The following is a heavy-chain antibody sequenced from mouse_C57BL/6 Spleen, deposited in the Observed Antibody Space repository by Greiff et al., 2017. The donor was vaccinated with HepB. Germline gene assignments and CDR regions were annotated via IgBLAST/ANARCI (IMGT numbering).Heavy chain of an antibody. Sequence: QVQLQQPGAELVKPGASVKLSCKASGYTFTSYWMHWVKQRPGQGLEWIGMIHPNSGSTNYNEKFKSRATLTVDKSSSTAYMQLSSLTSEVSAVYYCAKDLPGYTDYWGQGTTLTVSS. CDR3: AKDLPGYTDY. CDR1: GYTFTSYW. J-gene: IGHJ2*01. D-gene: IGHD2-14*01. V-gene: IGHV1-64*01. CDR2: IHPNSGST.